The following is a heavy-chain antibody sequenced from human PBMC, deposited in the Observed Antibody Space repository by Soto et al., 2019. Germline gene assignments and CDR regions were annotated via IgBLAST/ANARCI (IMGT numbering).Heavy chain of an antibody. D-gene: IGHD3-22*01. V-gene: IGHV3-23*01. CDR3: AKDYSSGHYAFDI. J-gene: IGHJ3*02. CDR2: ISSGGDT. CDR1: GFTFTTYA. Sequence: PGGSLRLSCAPSGFTFTTYAMSWVRQAPGKGLEWVSSISSGGDTYYADSVKGRFTISRDSSKNTLYLQMNNLRAEDTATYYCAKDYSSGHYAFDIWGRGTMVPVSS.